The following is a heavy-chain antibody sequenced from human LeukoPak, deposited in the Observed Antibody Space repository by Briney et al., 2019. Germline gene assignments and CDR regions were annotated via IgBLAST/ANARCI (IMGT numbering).Heavy chain of an antibody. CDR2: FDPRGGET. Sequence: ASVKVSCKVSGHTLSEVSMHWVRQAPGQWLEWVGGFDPRGGETVLAQKFQGRVTLTEDTSADTSSIELRSLRSEDTAVYYCATSDRQFCSPSSCYMPFDFWGRGTLVTVSS. CDR3: ATSDRQFCSPSSCYMPFDF. J-gene: IGHJ4*02. V-gene: IGHV1-24*01. D-gene: IGHD2-2*02. CDR1: GHTLSEVS.